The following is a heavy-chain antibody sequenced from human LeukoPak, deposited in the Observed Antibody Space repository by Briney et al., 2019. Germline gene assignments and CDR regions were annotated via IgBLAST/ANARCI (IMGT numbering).Heavy chain of an antibody. Sequence: ASVSVSCKASGGTFSSYAISWVRQAPGQGLEWMGRIIPIFGTATYAQKFQGRVMITTDESTRTAYMELSCLRSEDAAVYYCARDGYSDYGDYEGSGYWGQGTLVTVSS. D-gene: IGHD4-17*01. CDR3: ARDGYSDYGDYEGSGY. CDR2: IIPIFGTA. J-gene: IGHJ4*02. CDR1: GGTFSSYA. V-gene: IGHV1-69*05.